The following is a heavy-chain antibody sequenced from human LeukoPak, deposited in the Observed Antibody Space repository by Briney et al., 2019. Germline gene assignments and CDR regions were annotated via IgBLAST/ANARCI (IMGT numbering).Heavy chain of an antibody. D-gene: IGHD6-13*01. V-gene: IGHV3-21*01. CDR2: ISSSSSYI. J-gene: IGHJ4*02. CDR3: ARQRPAAGSLFFDY. Sequence: GGSLRLSCAASGFTFSSYSMNWVRQAPGKGLEWVSSISSSSSYIYYADSVKGRFTISRDNAKNSLYLQMNSLRAEDTAVYYCARQRPAAGSLFFDYWGQGTLVTVSS. CDR1: GFTFSSYS.